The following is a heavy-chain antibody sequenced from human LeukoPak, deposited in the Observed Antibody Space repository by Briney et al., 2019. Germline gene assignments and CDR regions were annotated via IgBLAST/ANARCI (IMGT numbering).Heavy chain of an antibody. CDR3: AREKIAYYDNSGRGWFDP. V-gene: IGHV4-59*01. Sequence: SETLSLTCTVSGGSITSYYWSWIRQPPGKGLEWIGYIYNSGRTNYNPSLKSRVTISADTSKNQFSLNLTSVTAADTAVYYCAREKIAYYDNSGRGWFDPWGQGTLVTVSS. CDR1: GGSITSYY. CDR2: IYNSGRT. J-gene: IGHJ5*02. D-gene: IGHD3-22*01.